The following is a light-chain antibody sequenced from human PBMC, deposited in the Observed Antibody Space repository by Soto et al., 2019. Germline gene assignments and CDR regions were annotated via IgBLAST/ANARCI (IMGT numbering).Light chain of an antibody. CDR2: GAS. V-gene: IGKV3-20*01. CDR3: QQYDNSPLT. Sequence: DIVLTQSPGTLPLSPGERAALSCRASQSVSSSYSAWYQQKPGQAPRLLIYGASNRATGIADRFSGSGSGTDFTLTISRLEPEDFAVYYCQQYDNSPLTFGGGTKVDIK. CDR1: QSVSSSY. J-gene: IGKJ4*01.